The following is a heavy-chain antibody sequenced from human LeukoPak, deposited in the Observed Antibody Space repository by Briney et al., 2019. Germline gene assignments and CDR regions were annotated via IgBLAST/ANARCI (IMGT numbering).Heavy chain of an antibody. D-gene: IGHD5-12*01. CDR3: AKDQDDSGYDRAPFDY. CDR2: ISYDGTNK. J-gene: IGHJ4*02. Sequence: PGGPLRLSCAASGFTFSDYGMHWVRQTPGKGLEWVAVISYDGTNKYEADSVKGRFTISRDNSKNTLYLQMNSLRAEDTAVYYCAKDQDDSGYDRAPFDYWGQGTLVTVSS. V-gene: IGHV3-30*18. CDR1: GFTFSDYG.